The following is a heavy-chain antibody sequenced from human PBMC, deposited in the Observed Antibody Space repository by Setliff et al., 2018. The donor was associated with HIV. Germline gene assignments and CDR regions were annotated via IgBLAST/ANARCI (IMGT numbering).Heavy chain of an antibody. J-gene: IGHJ4*02. V-gene: IGHV4-39*07. Sequence: SETLSLTCTVSGGSISSNSYYWGWIRQPPGKGLEWTGSIYHSGRPNYSPSLKSRVTMSLDTSKNQFSLNLKSVTAADTALYYCATTGQGRAYFDFWGQGSLVTVSS. D-gene: IGHD2-21*01. CDR1: GGSISSNSYY. CDR3: ATTGQGRAYFDF. CDR2: IYHSGRP.